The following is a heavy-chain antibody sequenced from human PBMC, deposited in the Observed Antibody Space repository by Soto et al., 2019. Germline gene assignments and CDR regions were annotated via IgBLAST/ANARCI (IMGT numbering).Heavy chain of an antibody. Sequence: ASVKVSWKASGYTFTSYGISWGRQAPGQGLEWMGWISAYNGNTNYAQKLQGRVTMTTDTSTSTAYVELRSLRSDDTAVYYFARSPGARWETHFDYWGQGTLVTVSS. D-gene: IGHD1-26*01. J-gene: IGHJ4*02. V-gene: IGHV1-18*01. CDR3: ARSPGARWETHFDY. CDR2: ISAYNGNT. CDR1: GYTFTSYG.